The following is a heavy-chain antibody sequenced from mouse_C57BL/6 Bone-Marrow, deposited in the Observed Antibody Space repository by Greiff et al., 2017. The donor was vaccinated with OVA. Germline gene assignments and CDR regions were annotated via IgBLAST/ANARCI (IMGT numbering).Heavy chain of an antibody. CDR3: ARIALYYYGSSFYCDY. V-gene: IGHV8-8*01. CDR2: IWWDDDK. J-gene: IGHJ2*01. Sequence: QVTLKESGPGILQPSQTLSLTCSFSGFSLSTFGMGVGWIRQPSGKGLEWLAHIWWDDDKYYNPALKSRLTISKDTSKNQVFLKIANVDTADTATYYCARIALYYYGSSFYCDYWGQGTTLTVSS. D-gene: IGHD1-1*01. CDR1: GFSLSTFGMG.